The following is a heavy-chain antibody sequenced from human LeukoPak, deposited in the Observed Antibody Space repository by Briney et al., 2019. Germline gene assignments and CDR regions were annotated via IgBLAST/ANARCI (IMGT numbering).Heavy chain of an antibody. J-gene: IGHJ4*02. CDR2: IYHSGST. D-gene: IGHD3-3*01. CDR3: ARAYYDFWSGPFDY. V-gene: IGHV4-4*02. Sequence: PSETLSLTCAASGGSISSSNWWSWVRQPPGKGLEWIGEIYHSGSTNYNSSLKSRVTISVDKSKNQFSLKLSSVTAADTAVYYCARAYYDFWSGPFDYWGQGTLVTVSS. CDR1: GGSISSSNW.